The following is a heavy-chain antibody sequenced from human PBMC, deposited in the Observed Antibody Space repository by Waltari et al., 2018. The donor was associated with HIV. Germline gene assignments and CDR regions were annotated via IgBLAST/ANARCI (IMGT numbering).Heavy chain of an antibody. Sequence: QVQLVESGGGVVQPGRSLRLSCAASGFTFSSYGLHWVRQAPGKGLEGIERIGYDGSNKDHADPVKGRFTISRDNSKNTLFLQMNSLRAEDTAMYYCAKDIQYGSGSQALYYYGMDVWGQGTTITVSS. CDR1: GFTFSSYG. V-gene: IGHV3-30*02. D-gene: IGHD3-10*01. CDR3: AKDIQYGSGSQALYYYGMDV. J-gene: IGHJ6*02. CDR2: IGYDGSNK.